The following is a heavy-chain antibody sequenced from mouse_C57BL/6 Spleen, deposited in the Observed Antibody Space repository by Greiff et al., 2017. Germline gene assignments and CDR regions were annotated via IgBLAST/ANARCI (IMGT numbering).Heavy chain of an antibody. CDR1: GYTFTSYW. D-gene: IGHD3-3*01. CDR2: IDPSDSYT. V-gene: IGHV1-50*01. J-gene: IGHJ4*01. Sequence: QVQLQQSGAELVKPGASVKLSCKASGYTFTSYWMQWVNQRPGQGLEWIGEIDPSDSYTNYNQKFKGKATLTVDTSSSTAYMQLSSLTSEDSAVYYCARRGTAMDYWGQGTSVTVSS. CDR3: ARRGTAMDY.